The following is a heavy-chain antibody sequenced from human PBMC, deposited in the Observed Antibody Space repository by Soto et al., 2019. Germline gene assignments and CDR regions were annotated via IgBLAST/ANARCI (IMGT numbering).Heavy chain of an antibody. CDR3: AIDKLYPVGVVAAPRPSYSYGMDV. V-gene: IGHV3-33*01. CDR1: GFTFSSYG. Sequence: QVPLVESGGGVVQPGRSLRLSCAASGFTFSSYGMHWVRQAPGKGLEWVAVIWYDGSNKYYADSVKGRFTISRDNSKNTRYVRMNRLRAEDTAVYYCAIDKLYPVGVVAAPRPSYSYGMDVWGKGNPVTVSS. CDR2: IWYDGSNK. D-gene: IGHD2-15*01. J-gene: IGHJ6*04.